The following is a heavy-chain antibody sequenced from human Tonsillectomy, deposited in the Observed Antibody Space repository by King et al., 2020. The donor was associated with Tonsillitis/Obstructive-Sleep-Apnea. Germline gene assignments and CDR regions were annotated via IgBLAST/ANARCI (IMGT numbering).Heavy chain of an antibody. V-gene: IGHV3-30*04. CDR2: ISYDGSNK. CDR1: GFTFSSYA. J-gene: IGHJ4*02. D-gene: IGHD3-16*01. Sequence: VQLVESGGGVVQPGRSLRLSCAASGFTFSSYAMHWVRQAPGKGLEWVAVISYDGSNKYYADSVKGRFTISRDNSKNTLYLQMNSLRAEDTAVYYCARDRGGEAHFDYWGQGTLVTVSS. CDR3: ARDRGGEAHFDY.